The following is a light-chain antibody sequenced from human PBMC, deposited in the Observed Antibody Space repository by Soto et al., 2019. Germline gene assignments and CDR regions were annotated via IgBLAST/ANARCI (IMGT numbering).Light chain of an antibody. Sequence: DLVMTQSPLSLPVTPGEPASISCRSSQGLLHSNGYNYLNWYLQKPGQSPQLLIYLGSYRASGVPDRFSGSGSGTDFTLRISRVEAEDVGIYYCMQALQTPRTFGGGTKVEIK. J-gene: IGKJ4*01. CDR2: LGS. CDR1: QGLLHSNGYNY. V-gene: IGKV2-28*01. CDR3: MQALQTPRT.